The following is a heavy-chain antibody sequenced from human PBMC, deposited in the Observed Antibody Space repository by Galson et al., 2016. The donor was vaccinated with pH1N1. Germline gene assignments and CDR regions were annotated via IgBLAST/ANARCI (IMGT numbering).Heavy chain of an antibody. CDR2: IDPSDGTT. CDR1: GYSVTRYY. Sequence: VQVSCKASGYSVTRYYMHWVRQAPGQGLEWMGIIDPSDGTTTYSQKFQGRISLTRDTSTNSVHMELTNLRPDESATDFCARRDYFDYLGQGTLVTVSS. J-gene: IGHJ4*02. CDR3: ARRDYFDY. V-gene: IGHV1-46*01.